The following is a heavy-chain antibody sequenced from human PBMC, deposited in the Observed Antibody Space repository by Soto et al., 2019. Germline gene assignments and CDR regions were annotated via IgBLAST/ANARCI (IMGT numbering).Heavy chain of an antibody. D-gene: IGHD3-9*01. Sequence: EVQLVESGGGLVQPGGSLRLSCAASGFTFSNYWMHWVRQSPGKGLVWVSRIKTDGSDTHYAESVTGRFTISRDNAKNTLYLQMNSLRDEATAVYYCARPRTSDWAYDIWGQGTMVIVSS. V-gene: IGHV3-74*01. CDR2: IKTDGSDT. CDR1: GFTFSNYW. J-gene: IGHJ3*02. CDR3: ARPRTSDWAYDI.